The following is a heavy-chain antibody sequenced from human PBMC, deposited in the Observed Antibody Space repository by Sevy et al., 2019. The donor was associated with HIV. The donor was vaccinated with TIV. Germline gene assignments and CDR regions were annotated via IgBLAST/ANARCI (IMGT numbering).Heavy chain of an antibody. CDR2: INPDSGGP. V-gene: IGHV1-2*02. CDR1: GYTFTGYY. CDR3: VRDDRDGYFEY. J-gene: IGHJ4*02. Sequence: ASVKVSCKASGYTFTGYYMHWMQQAPGQGLEWMGWINPDSGGPTYAPKFQGRVTLTRDTSISTAYMDLSRLKSDDTAVHYCVRDDRDGYFEYWGQGTLVTVSS.